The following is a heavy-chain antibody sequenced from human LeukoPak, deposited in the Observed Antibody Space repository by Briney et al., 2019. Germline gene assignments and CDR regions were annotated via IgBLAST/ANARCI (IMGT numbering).Heavy chain of an antibody. CDR3: AKDGQYCGTSSCLDELDY. Sequence: GGSLRLSCAASGFTFSGYAMSWVRQAPGKGLEWVSGVSGSGGGTFYADSVKGRFTISRDNSKDTLYLQMNSLRAEGTAVYYCAKDGQYCGTSSCLDELDYWGQGTLVTVSS. J-gene: IGHJ4*02. D-gene: IGHD2-2*01. CDR1: GFTFSGYA. CDR2: VSGSGGGT. V-gene: IGHV3-23*01.